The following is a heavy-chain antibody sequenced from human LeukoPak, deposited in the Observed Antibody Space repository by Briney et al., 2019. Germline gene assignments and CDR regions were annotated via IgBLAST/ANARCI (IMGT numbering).Heavy chain of an antibody. J-gene: IGHJ4*02. Sequence: PGGSPRLSCAASGFTFSSYAMSWVRQAPGKGLEWVSAISGSGGSTYYADSVKGRFTISRDNSKNTLYLQMNSLRAEDTAVYYCAKDPDSSGWSSPIDYWGQGTLVTVSS. CDR1: GFTFSSYA. CDR3: AKDPDSSGWSSPIDY. V-gene: IGHV3-23*01. CDR2: ISGSGGST. D-gene: IGHD6-19*01.